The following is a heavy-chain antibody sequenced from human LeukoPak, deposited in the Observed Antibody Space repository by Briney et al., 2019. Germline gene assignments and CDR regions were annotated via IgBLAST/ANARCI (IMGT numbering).Heavy chain of an antibody. CDR1: GYTFTGYY. V-gene: IGHV1-2*04. D-gene: IGHD3-10*01. CDR2: INPNSGGT. J-gene: IGHJ6*02. Sequence: GASVKVSCKASGYTFTGYYMHWVRQAPGQGLEWMGWINPNSGGTNYAQKFQGWVTMTRDTSISTAYMELSRLRSDDTAVYYCARDRVLLWFGDPYYYYGMDVWGQGTTVTVSS. CDR3: ARDRVLLWFGDPYYYYGMDV.